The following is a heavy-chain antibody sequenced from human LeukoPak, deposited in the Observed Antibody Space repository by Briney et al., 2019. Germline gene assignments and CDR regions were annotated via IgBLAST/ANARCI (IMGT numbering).Heavy chain of an antibody. V-gene: IGHV3-21*01. Sequence: TGGSLRLSCAASGFTFSSYSMNWVRQAPGKGLEWVSSISSSSSYIYYADSVKGRFTISRDNAKNSLYLQMNSLRAEDTAVYYCARDPEYSSSSEDNDYWGQGTPVTVSS. CDR1: GFTFSSYS. J-gene: IGHJ4*02. CDR2: ISSSSSYI. CDR3: ARDPEYSSSSEDNDY. D-gene: IGHD6-6*01.